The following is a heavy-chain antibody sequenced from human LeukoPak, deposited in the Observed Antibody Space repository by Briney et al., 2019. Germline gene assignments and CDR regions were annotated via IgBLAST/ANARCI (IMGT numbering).Heavy chain of an antibody. Sequence: SETLSLTCAVYGGSFSGYYWSWIRQPPGKGLEWVGEINHSGSTNYNPSLKSRVTISVDTSKNQFSLKLSSVTAADTAVYYCARGRVSAYSGSYGYWGQGTLVTVSS. J-gene: IGHJ4*02. V-gene: IGHV4-34*01. CDR1: GGSFSGYY. D-gene: IGHD1-26*01. CDR3: ARGRVSAYSGSYGY. CDR2: INHSGST.